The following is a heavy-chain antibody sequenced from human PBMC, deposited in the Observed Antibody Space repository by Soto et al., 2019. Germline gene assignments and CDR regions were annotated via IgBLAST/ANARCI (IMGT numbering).Heavy chain of an antibody. CDR3: ARIRQRSGDYYYYGMDV. D-gene: IGHD2-15*01. V-gene: IGHV2-70*11. J-gene: IGHJ6*02. Sequence: SGPTLVNPTQTLTLTCTFSGFSLSTSGMCVRWIRQPPGKALEWLARIDWDDDKYYITSLKTRLTISKDTSKNQVVLTMTNMDPVDTSTYYCARIRQRSGDYYYYGMDVWGQGTTVTVSS. CDR1: GFSLSTSGMC. CDR2: IDWDDDK.